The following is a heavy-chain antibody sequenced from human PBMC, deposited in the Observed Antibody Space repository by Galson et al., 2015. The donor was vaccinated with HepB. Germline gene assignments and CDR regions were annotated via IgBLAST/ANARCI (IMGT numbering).Heavy chain of an antibody. CDR3: ARDYDYVWGSYPQNPDY. CDR2: INPNSGGT. Sequence: SVKVSCKASGYTFTGYYMHWVRQAPGQGLEWMGWINPNSGGTNYAQKFQGRVTMTRDTSISTAYMELSRLRSDNTAAYYCARDYDYVWGSYPQNPDYWGQGTLVTVSS. CDR1: GYTFTGYY. J-gene: IGHJ4*02. V-gene: IGHV1-2*02. D-gene: IGHD3-16*02.